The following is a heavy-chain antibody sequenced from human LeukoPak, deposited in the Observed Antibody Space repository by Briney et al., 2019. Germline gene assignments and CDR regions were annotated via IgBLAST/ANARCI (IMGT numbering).Heavy chain of an antibody. CDR3: ARDFNRDGDPAFDP. D-gene: IGHD4-17*01. CDR1: GFTFSTNA. Sequence: GGSLRLSCLTSGFTFSTNAMNWVRQAPGKGLEWVSVIYNGDYTYYADSVKGRFTISRDSSKNTLSLQMNSLRAEDTAVYYCARDFNRDGDPAFDPWGQGTLVTVSS. CDR2: IYNGDYT. V-gene: IGHV3-23*03. J-gene: IGHJ5*02.